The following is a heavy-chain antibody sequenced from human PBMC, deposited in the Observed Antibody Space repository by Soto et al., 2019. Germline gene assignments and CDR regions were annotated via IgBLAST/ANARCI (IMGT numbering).Heavy chain of an antibody. Sequence: SETLSLTCAVSGYSISSSNWWGWIRQPPGKGLEWIGYIYYSGSTYYNPSLKSRVTMSVDTSKNQFSLKLSSVTAVDTAVYYCARTPYIVGATYYYFDYWGQGTLVTVSS. J-gene: IGHJ4*02. V-gene: IGHV4-28*01. CDR1: GYSISSSNW. CDR2: IYYSGST. CDR3: ARTPYIVGATYYYFDY. D-gene: IGHD1-26*01.